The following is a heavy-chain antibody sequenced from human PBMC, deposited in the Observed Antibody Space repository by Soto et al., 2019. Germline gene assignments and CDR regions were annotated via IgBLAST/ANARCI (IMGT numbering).Heavy chain of an antibody. CDR3: ARDLEPSSINDAFDI. V-gene: IGHV3-33*01. J-gene: IGHJ3*02. D-gene: IGHD6-13*01. CDR2: IWYDGSNK. Sequence: GGSLRLSCAASWFTFSSYGMHWFRQSPGKGLEWVAVIWYDGSNKYYADSVKGRFTISRDNSKNTLYLQMNSLRAEDTAVYYCARDLEPSSINDAFDIWRQGTIVTVSS. CDR1: WFTFSSYG.